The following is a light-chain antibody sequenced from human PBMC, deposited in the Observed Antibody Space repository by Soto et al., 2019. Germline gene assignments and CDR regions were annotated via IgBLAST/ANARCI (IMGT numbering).Light chain of an antibody. Sequence: QSVLTQPASVSGSPGQYVTISCPGASSDVGGYNYVSWYQQHPGKAPQLMIYEVSNRPSGVSNRFSGSKSGNTASLTISGLQAEDEADYYCSSYTSSRPYVFGTGT. J-gene: IGLJ1*01. V-gene: IGLV2-14*01. CDR3: SSYTSSRPYV. CDR2: EVS. CDR1: SSDVGGYNY.